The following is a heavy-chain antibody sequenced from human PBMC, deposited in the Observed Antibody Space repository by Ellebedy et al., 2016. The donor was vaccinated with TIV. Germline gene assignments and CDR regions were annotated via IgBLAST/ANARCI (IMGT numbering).Heavy chain of an antibody. V-gene: IGHV4-39*01. CDR3: ARHPPGQWLGNWFDP. CDR1: GGSISSSSYY. Sequence: MPSETLSLTCTVSGGSISSSSYYWGWLRQPPGKGLEWIGSIYYSGSTYYNPSLKSRVTISVDTSKNQFSLKLSAVTAADTAVYYCARHPPGQWLGNWFDPWGQGTLVTVSS. J-gene: IGHJ5*02. CDR2: IYYSGST. D-gene: IGHD6-19*01.